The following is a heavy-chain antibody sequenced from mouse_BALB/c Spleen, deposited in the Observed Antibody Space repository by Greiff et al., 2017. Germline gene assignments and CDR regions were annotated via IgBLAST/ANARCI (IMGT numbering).Heavy chain of an antibody. CDR3: TREDYGSSYVGYFDV. CDR1: GFTFSSYT. J-gene: IGHJ1*01. Sequence: EVKLMESGGGLVKPGGSLKLSCAASGFTFSSYTMSWVRQTPEKRLEWVATISSGGSYTYYPDSVKGRFTISRDNAKNTLYLQMSSLKSEDTAMYYCTREDYGSSYVGYFDVWGAGTTVTVSS. V-gene: IGHV5-6-4*01. D-gene: IGHD1-1*01. CDR2: ISSGGSYT.